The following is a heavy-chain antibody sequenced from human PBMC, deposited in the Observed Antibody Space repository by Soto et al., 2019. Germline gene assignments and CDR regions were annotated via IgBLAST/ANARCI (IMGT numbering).Heavy chain of an antibody. D-gene: IGHD3-3*01. CDR3: AKDPRFLEWLSKGGAFDI. J-gene: IGHJ3*02. Sequence: GGSLRLSCAASGFTFSSYAMIWVRQAPGKGLEWVSAISGSGGSTYYADSVKGRFTISRDNSKNTLYLQMNSLRAEDTAVYYCAKDPRFLEWLSKGGAFDIWGQGTMVTVSS. CDR2: ISGSGGST. CDR1: GFTFSSYA. V-gene: IGHV3-23*01.